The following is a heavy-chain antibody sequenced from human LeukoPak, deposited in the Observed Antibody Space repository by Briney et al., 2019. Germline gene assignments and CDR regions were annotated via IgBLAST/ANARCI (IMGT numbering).Heavy chain of an antibody. CDR1: GYTFTSYD. CDR2: MNPNSGNT. CDR3: ARADKHYYYYYMDV. J-gene: IGHJ6*03. V-gene: IGHV1-8*01. Sequence: GASVKVSCKASGYTFTSYDINWVRQATGQGLEWMGWMNPNSGNTGYAQKFQGRATMTRNTSISTAYMELSSLRSEDTAVYYCARADKHYYYYYMDVWGKGTTVTISS.